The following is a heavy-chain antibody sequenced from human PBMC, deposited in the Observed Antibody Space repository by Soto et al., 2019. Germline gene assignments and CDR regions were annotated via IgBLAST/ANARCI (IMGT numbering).Heavy chain of an antibody. D-gene: IGHD3-3*01. Sequence: GESLKISCKGSGYSFTSYWIGWVRQMPGKGLEWMGIIYPGDSDTRYSPSFQGQVTISADKSISTAYLQWSSLKASDTAMYYCARHLHDFWSTAPYYMEVWGKGTTVTVSS. V-gene: IGHV5-51*01. CDR1: GYSFTSYW. CDR2: IYPGDSDT. CDR3: ARHLHDFWSTAPYYMEV. J-gene: IGHJ6*03.